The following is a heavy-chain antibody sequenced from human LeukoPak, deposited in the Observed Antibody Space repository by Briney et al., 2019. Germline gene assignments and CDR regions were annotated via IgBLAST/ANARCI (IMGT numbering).Heavy chain of an antibody. D-gene: IGHD5-18*01. J-gene: IGHJ6*03. CDR2: IYHSGST. Sequence: SETLSLTCTVSGGSISSYYWSWIRQPPGKGLEWIGYIYHSGSTNYNPSLKSRVTISVDTSKNQFSLKLSSVTAADTAVYYCAREVPLYSYGRYYYYYYMDVWGKGTTVTVSS. V-gene: IGHV4-59*01. CDR1: GGSISSYY. CDR3: AREVPLYSYGRYYYYYYMDV.